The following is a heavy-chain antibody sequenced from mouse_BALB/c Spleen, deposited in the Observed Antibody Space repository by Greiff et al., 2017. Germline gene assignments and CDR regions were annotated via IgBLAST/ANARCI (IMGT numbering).Heavy chain of an antibody. Sequence: QVQLKESGPGLVQPSQSLSITCTVSGFSLTSYGVHWVRQSPGKGLEWLGVIWSGGSTDYNAAFISRLSISKDNSKSQVFFKMNSLQANDTAIYYCARNRDYRYDGGLSMDYWGQGTSVTVSS. CDR3: ARNRDYRYDGGLSMDY. J-gene: IGHJ4*01. V-gene: IGHV2-2*02. CDR2: IWSGGST. D-gene: IGHD2-14*01. CDR1: GFSLTSYG.